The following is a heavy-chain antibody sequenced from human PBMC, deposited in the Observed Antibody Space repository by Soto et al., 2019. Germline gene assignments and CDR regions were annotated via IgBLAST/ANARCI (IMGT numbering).Heavy chain of an antibody. Sequence: GSLRLSCAASGFTFSGYAMHWVRQAPGKGLEWVAVISYDGSNKYYADSVKGRFTISRDNSKNTLYLQMNSLRAEDTAVYYCAELSVITTSSGIGWFDPWGQGTLVTVSS. D-gene: IGHD3-22*01. CDR1: GFTFSGYA. J-gene: IGHJ5*02. CDR2: ISYDGSNK. V-gene: IGHV3-30-3*01. CDR3: AELSVITTSSGIGWFDP.